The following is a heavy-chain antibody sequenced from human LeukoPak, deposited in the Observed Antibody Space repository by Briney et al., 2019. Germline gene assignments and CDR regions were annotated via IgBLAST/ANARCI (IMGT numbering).Heavy chain of an antibody. CDR3: ARLPSGFYFDS. CDR1: GYTFSGFY. CDR2: INPKTGDT. J-gene: IGHJ4*02. V-gene: IGHV1-2*02. Sequence: ASVKVSCKASGYTFSGFYIHWIRQAPGQGLEWMGWINPKTGDTNYAAKFQGRVTMTRDTSISTAYMNLTSLRYDDTAVYYCARLPSGFYFDSWGLGILVTVSS. D-gene: IGHD1-26*01.